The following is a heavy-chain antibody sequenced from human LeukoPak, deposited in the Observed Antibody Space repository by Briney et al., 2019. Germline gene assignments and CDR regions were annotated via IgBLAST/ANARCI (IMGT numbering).Heavy chain of an antibody. J-gene: IGHJ6*03. Sequence: GGSLRLSCAVSGFTFSSYAMNWVRQAPGKGLEWVAFIRYDGSNKYYADSVKGRFTISRDNSKNTLYLQMNSLRAEDTAVYYCARDGLNTMVRGKIHYNYMDVWGKGTTVSISS. D-gene: IGHD3-10*01. V-gene: IGHV3-30*02. CDR2: IRYDGSNK. CDR1: GFTFSSYA. CDR3: ARDGLNTMVRGKIHYNYMDV.